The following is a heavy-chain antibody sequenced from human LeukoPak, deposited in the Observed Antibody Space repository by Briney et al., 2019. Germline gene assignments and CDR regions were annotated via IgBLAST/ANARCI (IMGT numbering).Heavy chain of an antibody. Sequence: SETLSLTCTVSGGSISSGSYSWNWIRQPAGKGLEWIGRMYSSGTTNYNPSLKSRVTIAVDTSKNQFSLKLSSVTASDTAVYYCATSPVTTWWFDPWGQGTLVTVSS. CDR2: MYSSGTT. CDR3: ATSPVTTWWFDP. CDR1: GGSISSGSYS. J-gene: IGHJ5*02. D-gene: IGHD4-17*01. V-gene: IGHV4-61*02.